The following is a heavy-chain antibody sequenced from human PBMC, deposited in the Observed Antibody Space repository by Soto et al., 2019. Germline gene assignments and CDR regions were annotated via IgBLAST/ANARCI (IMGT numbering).Heavy chain of an antibody. CDR2: INHSGST. CDR3: ATSYGNAWYTY. J-gene: IGHJ4*02. CDR1: GGSFSGYY. D-gene: IGHD6-13*01. Sequence: PSETLSLTCAVYGGSFSGYYWSWIRQPPGKGLEWIGEINHSGSTNYNPSLKSRLTISVDTSKNQFTLQLTSVTVEDTAVYYCATSYGNAWYTYWGQGTQVTVSS. V-gene: IGHV4-34*01.